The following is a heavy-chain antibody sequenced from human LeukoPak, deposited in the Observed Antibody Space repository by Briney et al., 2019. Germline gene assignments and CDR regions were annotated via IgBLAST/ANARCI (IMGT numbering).Heavy chain of an antibody. V-gene: IGHV3-23*01. CDR3: AKGRYGPGPGPHFQH. D-gene: IGHD3-10*01. CDR2: ISTSGGST. CDR1: GFTFSSYA. Sequence: GGSLRLSCAASGFTFSSYAMNWVRQAPGKGLEWVSEISTSGGSTYYADSVKGRFTISRDNSKNTLYLQMNSLRAEDTAVYYCAKGRYGPGPGPHFQHWGQGTLVTVSS. J-gene: IGHJ1*01.